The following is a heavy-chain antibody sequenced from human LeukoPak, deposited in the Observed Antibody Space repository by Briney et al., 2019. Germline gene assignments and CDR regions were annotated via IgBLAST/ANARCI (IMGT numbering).Heavy chain of an antibody. CDR1: GFTFDDYA. J-gene: IGHJ4*02. CDR2: ITWNSGSI. CDR3: AKDINYDSSGYYRD. Sequence: GGSLRLSCAASGFTFDDYAMPWVRQAPGKGLEWVSGITWNSGSIAYADSVKGRFTISRDNAKNSLYLQMSSLRAEDTALYYCAKDINYDSSGYYRDWGQGTLVTVSS. D-gene: IGHD3-22*01. V-gene: IGHV3-9*01.